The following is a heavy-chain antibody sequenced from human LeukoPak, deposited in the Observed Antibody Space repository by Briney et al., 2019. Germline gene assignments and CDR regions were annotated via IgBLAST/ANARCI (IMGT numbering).Heavy chain of an antibody. CDR1: GFTFSSYE. D-gene: IGHD3-22*01. CDR3: AKDKDSSGYYPGFDY. Sequence: GGSLRLSCAASGFTFSSYEMNWVRQAPGKGLEWVSGISWNSGSIGYADSVKGRFTISRDNAKNSLYLQMNSLRAEDTALYYCAKDKDSSGYYPGFDYWGQGTLVTVSS. CDR2: ISWNSGSI. V-gene: IGHV3-9*01. J-gene: IGHJ4*02.